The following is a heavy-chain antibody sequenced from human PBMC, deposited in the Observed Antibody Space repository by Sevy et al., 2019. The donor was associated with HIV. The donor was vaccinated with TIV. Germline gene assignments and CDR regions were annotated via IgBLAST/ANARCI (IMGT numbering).Heavy chain of an antibody. CDR3: ARNDGYYFDY. V-gene: IGHV3-30-3*01. Sequence: GGSLRLSCAASGFTFSSYAMHWVRQAPGKGLEWVAVISYDGSNKYYADSVKGRFTISRDNSKNTLYLQMNSLRAEDTAVYYCARNDGYYFDYWGQGTLVTASS. CDR1: GFTFSSYA. D-gene: IGHD3-16*01. CDR2: ISYDGSNK. J-gene: IGHJ4*02.